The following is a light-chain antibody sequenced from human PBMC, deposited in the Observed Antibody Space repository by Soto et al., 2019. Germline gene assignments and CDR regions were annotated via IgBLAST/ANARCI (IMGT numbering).Light chain of an antibody. CDR1: QSVGTK. Sequence: VVMTQSPATLSVSPGERAKVSRRASQSVGTKLARYQQTPGQAPRLLIYGASNRATGVPARISGSVSGTEFTLTIASLQSEDSAVYYCQQYNYWPITFGQGTRLEIK. CDR2: GAS. J-gene: IGKJ5*01. CDR3: QQYNYWPIT. V-gene: IGKV3-15*01.